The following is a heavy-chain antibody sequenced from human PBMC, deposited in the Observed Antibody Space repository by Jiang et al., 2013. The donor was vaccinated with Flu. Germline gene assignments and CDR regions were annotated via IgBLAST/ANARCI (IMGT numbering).Heavy chain of an antibody. V-gene: IGHV3-11*01. CDR2: ISSSGSTI. J-gene: IGHJ6*02. D-gene: IGHD5-24*01. CDR1: GFTFSDYY. Sequence: SCAASGFTFSDYYMSWIRQAPGKGLEWVSYISSSGSTIYYADSVKGRFTISRDNAKNSLYLQMNSLRAEDTAVYYCASGMATIKSYYYYGMDVWGQGTTVTVSS. CDR3: ASGMATIKSYYYYGMDV.